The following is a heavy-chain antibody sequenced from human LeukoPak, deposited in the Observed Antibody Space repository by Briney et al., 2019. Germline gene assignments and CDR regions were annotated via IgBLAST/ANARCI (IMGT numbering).Heavy chain of an antibody. CDR3: ARQGVDRYYYDSSGSNKGFDY. Sequence: PSETLSLTCTVSGGSISGYYWSWILQPPGKGLEWIRYIYYSGSTNYNPSLKSRVTISVDTSMNQFSLKLSSVTAADTAVYYCARQGVDRYYYDSSGSNKGFDYWGQGTLVTVSS. D-gene: IGHD3-22*01. CDR2: IYYSGST. CDR1: GGSISGYY. V-gene: IGHV4-59*01. J-gene: IGHJ4*02.